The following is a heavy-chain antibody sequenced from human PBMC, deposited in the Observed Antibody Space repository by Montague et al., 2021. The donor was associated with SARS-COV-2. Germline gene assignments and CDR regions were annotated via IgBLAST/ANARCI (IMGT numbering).Heavy chain of an antibody. CDR2: ISSSSSTK. CDR3: ARDIGGYFDL. V-gene: IGHV3-48*04. Sequence: SLRLSCAASGFIFSSYSMNWVHQAPGKGLEWVSYISSSSSTKHYADSVKGRFTISRDNAKNSLYLQMSSLRAEDTAVYYCARDIGGYFDLWGRGTLVTVSS. J-gene: IGHJ2*01. CDR1: GFIFSSYS. D-gene: IGHD4-23*01.